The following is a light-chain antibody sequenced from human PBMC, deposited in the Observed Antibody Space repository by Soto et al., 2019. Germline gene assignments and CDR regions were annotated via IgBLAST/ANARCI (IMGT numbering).Light chain of an antibody. CDR1: QSIGDW. V-gene: IGKV1-5*03. CDR2: QAS. J-gene: IGKJ1*01. Sequence: DIQMTQTPSTLSASVGDRVHITCRASQSIGDWLAWYQQKPGKVPKVLIYQASRLKDGVPSRFSGSRSGTEFTLTINSLQPEDFATYYCQQYNTYSTFGQGTKVEI. CDR3: QQYNTYST.